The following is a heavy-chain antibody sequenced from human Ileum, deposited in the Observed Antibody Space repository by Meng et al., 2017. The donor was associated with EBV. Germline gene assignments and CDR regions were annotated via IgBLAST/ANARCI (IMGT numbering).Heavy chain of an antibody. D-gene: IGHD1-26*01. CDR3: ARNSESGSYIDY. CDR1: GCSISTTNW. J-gene: IGHJ4*02. CDR2: IYYSGTT. Sequence: QGCAPEHVMPSSTLAPTCGVSGCSISTTNWWGWNRQPPGKVLEWIGHIYYSGTTYNNPSLKSRVTMSIDPSKNQFSLKLSSVTAVDTAVYYCARNSESGSYIDYWGLGTLVTSPQ. V-gene: IGHV4-28*01.